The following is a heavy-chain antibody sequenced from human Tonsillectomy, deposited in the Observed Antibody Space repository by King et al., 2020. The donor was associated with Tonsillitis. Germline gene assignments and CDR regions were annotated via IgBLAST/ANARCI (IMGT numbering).Heavy chain of an antibody. V-gene: IGHV3-30*19. D-gene: IGHD4-17*01. CDR1: GFTFSNYG. J-gene: IGHJ4*02. CDR2: ISYDGTFK. Sequence: QVQLVESGGGVVQPGRSLRVSCAASGFTFSNYGMHWVRQAPGKGLEWVAVISYDGTFKYYADSVKGRFTISRDNFKNTLFLQMNSLIIEDTAVYYCAKVSDHGDYGCDSWGQGTLVTVSS. CDR3: AKVSDHGDYGCDS.